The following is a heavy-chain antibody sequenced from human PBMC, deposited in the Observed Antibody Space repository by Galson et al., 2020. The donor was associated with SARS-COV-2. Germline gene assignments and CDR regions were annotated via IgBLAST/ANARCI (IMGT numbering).Heavy chain of an antibody. Sequence: GSLRLSCAASGFRFTSYVMNWVRQAPGKGLEWVSTINASAGTPYYADSVKGRFTISRDNSKNTLYLEMKNLRVEDTAQYHCVKGRGVVGAAGDFWGQGALVTVSS. V-gene: IGHV3-23*01. CDR3: VKGRGVVGAAGDF. D-gene: IGHD1-26*01. CDR2: INASAGTP. J-gene: IGHJ4*02. CDR1: GFRFTSYV.